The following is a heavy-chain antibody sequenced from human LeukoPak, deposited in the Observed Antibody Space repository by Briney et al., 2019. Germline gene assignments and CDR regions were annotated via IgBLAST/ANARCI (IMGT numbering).Heavy chain of an antibody. V-gene: IGHV3-11*01. J-gene: IGHJ5*02. CDR1: GFTFSDYY. Sequence: PGGSLRLSCAASGFTFSDYYMSWVRQAPGKGLEWVSFLSGRGEIIYYADSVKGRFTISSDNAKNSLYLQMNSLRAEDTAVYHCARAGQNNWFDPWGQGTLVTVSS. CDR3: ARAGQNNWFDP. CDR2: LSGRGEII.